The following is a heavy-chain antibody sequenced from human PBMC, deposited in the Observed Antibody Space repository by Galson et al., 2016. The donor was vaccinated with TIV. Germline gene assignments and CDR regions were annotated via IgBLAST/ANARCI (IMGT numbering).Heavy chain of an antibody. V-gene: IGHV4-39*01. CDR1: GGSISSTSYY. CDR2: IYYSGSA. J-gene: IGHJ5*02. CDR3: ATYCSSTTCLVDP. Sequence: ATLSLPCTVSGGSISSTSYYWGWIRQPPGKGLEWIGNIYYSGSAYSNPSLKSRVTISVDTSKNPFSLKLSSVTAADTAVYYCATYCSSTTCLVDPWGQGTRVYVSS. D-gene: IGHD2-2*01.